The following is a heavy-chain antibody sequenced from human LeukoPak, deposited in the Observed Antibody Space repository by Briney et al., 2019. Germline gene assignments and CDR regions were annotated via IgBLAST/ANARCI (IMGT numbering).Heavy chain of an antibody. D-gene: IGHD2-15*01. Sequence: ASVKVSCKASGYTFTSYDINWVRQATGQGLEWMGWMNPNSGNTGYAQKFQGRVTITRNTSISTAYMELSSLRSEDTAVCYCARGRGCSGGSCYVHWGQGTLVTVSS. CDR1: GYTFTSYD. CDR2: MNPNSGNT. J-gene: IGHJ4*02. CDR3: ARGRGCSGGSCYVH. V-gene: IGHV1-8*03.